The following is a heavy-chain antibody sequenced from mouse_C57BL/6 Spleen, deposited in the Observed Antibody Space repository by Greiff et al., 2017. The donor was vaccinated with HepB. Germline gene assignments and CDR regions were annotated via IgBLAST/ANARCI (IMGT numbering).Heavy chain of an antibody. D-gene: IGHD2-2*01. Sequence: QVQLKESGPELVKPGASVKISCKASGYAFSSSWMNWVKQRPGKGLEWIGRIYPGDGDTNYNGKFKGKATLTADKSSSTAYMQLSSLTSEDSAVYFCARGGYDGYFDVWGTGTTVTVSS. V-gene: IGHV1-82*01. CDR2: IYPGDGDT. CDR3: ARGGYDGYFDV. CDR1: GYAFSSSW. J-gene: IGHJ1*03.